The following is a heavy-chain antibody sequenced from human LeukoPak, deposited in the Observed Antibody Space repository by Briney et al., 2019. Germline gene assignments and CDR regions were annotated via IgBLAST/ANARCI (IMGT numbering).Heavy chain of an antibody. D-gene: IGHD3-22*01. CDR3: AADIDYYDGSGYYKNFDY. V-gene: IGHV1-58*01. CDR2: IVVGSDNT. Sequence: ASVKVSCKASGFTFTSSAVRWVRQARGQRLEWIGWIVVGSDNTDHAQKFQERVTITRDMSTTTAYMELSSLRSEDTAVYYCAADIDYYDGSGYYKNFDYWGQGTLVTVSS. CDR1: GFTFTSSA. J-gene: IGHJ4*02.